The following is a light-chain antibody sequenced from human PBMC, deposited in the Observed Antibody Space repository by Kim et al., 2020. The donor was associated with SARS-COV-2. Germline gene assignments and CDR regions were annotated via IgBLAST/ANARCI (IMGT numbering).Light chain of an antibody. Sequence: VLTQPPSASGTPGQRVTISCSGSSSNIGSNTVNWYQQLPGTAPKLLIYTNNQRPSGVPDRFSGSKSGTSASLAISGLQSEDEADYYCAAWDDSLNGPVFGTGTKVTVL. J-gene: IGLJ1*01. V-gene: IGLV1-44*01. CDR1: SSNIGSNT. CDR2: TNN. CDR3: AAWDDSLNGPV.